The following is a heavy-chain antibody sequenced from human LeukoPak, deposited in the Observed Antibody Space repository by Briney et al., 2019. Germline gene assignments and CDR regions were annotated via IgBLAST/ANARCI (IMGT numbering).Heavy chain of an antibody. CDR3: ARGGYNIWEYYFDY. J-gene: IGHJ4*02. D-gene: IGHD5-24*01. CDR1: GYIFTGYY. Sequence: GASVKVSCKASGYIFTGYYMHWVRQAPGQGLEWMGWINPNSGDTNYAQKFQGRVTMTRDTSISTAYMELSRLRSDDTAVYYCARGGYNIWEYYFDYWGQGILVTVSS. V-gene: IGHV1-2*02. CDR2: INPNSGDT.